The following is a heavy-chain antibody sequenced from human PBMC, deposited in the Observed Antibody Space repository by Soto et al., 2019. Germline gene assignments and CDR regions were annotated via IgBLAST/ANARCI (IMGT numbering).Heavy chain of an antibody. CDR1: GFTFDDYA. J-gene: IGHJ1*01. CDR2: ISWNSGSI. V-gene: IGHV3-9*01. Sequence: EVQLVESGGGLVQPGRSLRLSCAASGFTFDDYAMHWVRQAPGKGLEWVSGISWNSGSIGYADSVKGRFTISRDNAKNSLYLQMKSLRAEDTALYYCAKADYGDYAEYFQHWGQGTLVTVSS. CDR3: AKADYGDYAEYFQH. D-gene: IGHD4-17*01.